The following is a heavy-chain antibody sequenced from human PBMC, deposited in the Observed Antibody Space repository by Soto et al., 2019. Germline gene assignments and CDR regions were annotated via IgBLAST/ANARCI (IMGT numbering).Heavy chain of an antibody. D-gene: IGHD3-22*01. Sequence: GASVKVSCKASGGTFSSYAISWVRQAPGQGLEWMGGIIPIFGTANYAQKFQGRVTITADGSTSTAYMELSSLRSEDTAVYYCASPPDYSSGYYYYFDYWGQGTLVTVSS. V-gene: IGHV1-69*13. CDR1: GGTFSSYA. CDR2: IIPIFGTA. J-gene: IGHJ4*02. CDR3: ASPPDYSSGYYYYFDY.